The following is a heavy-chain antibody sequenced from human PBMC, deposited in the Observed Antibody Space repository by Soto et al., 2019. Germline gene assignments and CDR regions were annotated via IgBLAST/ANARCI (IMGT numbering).Heavy chain of an antibody. CDR2: TSYDGSNN. D-gene: IGHD3-16*01. J-gene: IGHJ4*02. Sequence: QVQLVESGGGVVQPGTSLRLYCVGSGFTFRSYVIPWVRQAPGKGLEWVALTSYDGSNNFYGDSVKGRFTISRHNSRNTVELQMDSLRFQDTALYYCARLGTTGGLDVWGQGTLVSVSS. CDR1: GFTFRSYV. V-gene: IGHV3-33*05. CDR3: ARLGTTGGLDV.